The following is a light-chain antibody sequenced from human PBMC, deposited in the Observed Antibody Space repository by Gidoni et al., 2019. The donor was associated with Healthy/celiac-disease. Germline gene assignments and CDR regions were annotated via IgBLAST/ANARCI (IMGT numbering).Light chain of an antibody. CDR3: QQYNSYSWT. CDR2: KAS. V-gene: IGKV1-5*03. J-gene: IGKJ1*01. CDR1: QSISSW. Sequence: DIQMTQSPSTLSASVGDRGTITCRASQSISSWLAWYQQKPGKAPKLLIYKASSLDSGVPSRFSGSGSGPEFTLTIRSLQPDDFATYYCQQYNSYSWTFGQGTKVEIK.